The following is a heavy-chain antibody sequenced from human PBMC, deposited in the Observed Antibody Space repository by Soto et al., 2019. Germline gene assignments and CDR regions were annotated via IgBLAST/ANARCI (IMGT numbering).Heavy chain of an antibody. D-gene: IGHD5-12*01. CDR3: ARVAYSGYKFYFDY. Sequence: SETLSLTCAVSGGSLNSTVYSWSWIRQPPGKGLEWIGNIYHNGGTHYNPSVRSRVMISGDRSENVFSLEMSSVTAADTAVYYCARVAYSGYKFYFDYWAQGTLVTVSS. CDR2: IYHNGGT. CDR1: GGSLNSTVYS. V-gene: IGHV4-30-2*01. J-gene: IGHJ4*02.